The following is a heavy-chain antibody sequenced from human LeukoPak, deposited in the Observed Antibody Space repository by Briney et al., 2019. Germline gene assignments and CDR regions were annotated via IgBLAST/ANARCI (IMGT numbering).Heavy chain of an antibody. Sequence: ASVKVSCKASGYTFASYDINWVRQATGQGLEWMGWMNPNSGNTGYAQKFQGRVTMTRNTSITTAYMELSSLRSEDTAVYYCAGGPRGHYDSQHWGQGTLVTVSS. V-gene: IGHV1-8*01. CDR3: AGGPRGHYDSQH. CDR2: MNPNSGNT. J-gene: IGHJ1*01. CDR1: GYTFASYD. D-gene: IGHD3-22*01.